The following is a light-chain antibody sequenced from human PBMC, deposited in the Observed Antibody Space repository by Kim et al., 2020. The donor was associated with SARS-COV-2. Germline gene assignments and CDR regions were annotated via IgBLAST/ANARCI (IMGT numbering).Light chain of an antibody. CDR2: DAS. CDR1: QSVTSRY. Sequence: SPGETATPSCRAIQSVTSRYLTWYQQKPGQAPRLLIYDASTRATGIPDRFSGSGSGTDFTLTISSLDPEDFAVYYCQQYGISPFTFGPGTKVDIK. V-gene: IGKV3-20*01. CDR3: QQYGISPFT. J-gene: IGKJ3*01.